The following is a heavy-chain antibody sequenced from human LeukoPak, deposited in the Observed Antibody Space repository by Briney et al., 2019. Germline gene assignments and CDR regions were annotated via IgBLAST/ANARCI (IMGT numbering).Heavy chain of an antibody. CDR3: ARVPNYSNYPYYYYYYMDV. V-gene: IGHV4-34*01. Sequence: PSETLSLTCAVYGGSFSGYYWSWIRQPPGKGLEWIGEINHSGSTSYNPSLKSRVTISVDTSKNQFSLKLSSVTAADTAVYYCARVPNYSNYPYYYYYYMDVWGKGTTVTVSS. D-gene: IGHD4-11*01. CDR2: INHSGST. J-gene: IGHJ6*03. CDR1: GGSFSGYY.